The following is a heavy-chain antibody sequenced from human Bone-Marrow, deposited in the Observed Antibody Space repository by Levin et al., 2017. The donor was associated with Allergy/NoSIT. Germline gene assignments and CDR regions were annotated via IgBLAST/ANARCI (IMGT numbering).Heavy chain of an antibody. CDR1: GFTFEDYA. CDR2: INWNGDSR. V-gene: IGHV3-9*01. CDR3: AKSSDYYGSGTLTTGYFDY. Sequence: PGGSLRLSCAASGFTFEDYAMHWVRQTPGKGLEWVSGINWNGDSRVYADSVKGRFTISRDSAKNSLYLQMNSLRAEDTALYYCAKSSDYYGSGTLTTGYFDYWGQGTLVTVSS. J-gene: IGHJ4*02. D-gene: IGHD3-10*01.